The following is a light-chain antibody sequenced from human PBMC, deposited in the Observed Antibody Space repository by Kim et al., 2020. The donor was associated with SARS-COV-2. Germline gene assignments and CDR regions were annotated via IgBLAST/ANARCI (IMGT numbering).Light chain of an antibody. CDR1: TSDVAVYNY. V-gene: IGLV2-11*03. J-gene: IGLJ2*01. Sequence: QPVTISCTGTTSDVAVYNYVSWYQQHPGKAPKVMIYDVNKRPSGVPDRFSGSKSGNTASLTISGLQAEDEADYYCCSYAGSYTWVFGGGTQLTVL. CDR3: CSYAGSYTWV. CDR2: DVN.